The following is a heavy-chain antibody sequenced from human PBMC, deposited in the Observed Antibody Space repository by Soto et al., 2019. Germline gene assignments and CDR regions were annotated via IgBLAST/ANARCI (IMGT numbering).Heavy chain of an antibody. Sequence: QVQLQQWGAGLLKPSETLSLTCAVYGGSFNDYYWSWIRQPPGKGLEWIGEINHTGHTNYNPSLKSRVTISVDTSKNQFSLKLTSVTAAGTAVYYCARSGHLFDYWGQGILVTVSS. D-gene: IGHD3-10*01. V-gene: IGHV4-34*01. CDR2: INHTGHT. J-gene: IGHJ4*02. CDR1: GGSFNDYY. CDR3: ARSGHLFDY.